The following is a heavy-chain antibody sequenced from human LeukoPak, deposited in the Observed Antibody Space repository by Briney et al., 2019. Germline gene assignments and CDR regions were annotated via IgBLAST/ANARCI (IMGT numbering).Heavy chain of an antibody. CDR2: ISSSSSYI. Sequence: GGSLRLSCAASGFTFSSYSMNWVRQAPGKGLEWVSSISSSSSYIYYADSVKGRFTISRHNAKNSLYLQMNSLRAEDTAVYYCARGRQNSGSYSDAFDIWGQGTMVTVSS. J-gene: IGHJ3*02. D-gene: IGHD1-26*01. CDR3: ARGRQNSGSYSDAFDI. V-gene: IGHV3-21*01. CDR1: GFTFSSYS.